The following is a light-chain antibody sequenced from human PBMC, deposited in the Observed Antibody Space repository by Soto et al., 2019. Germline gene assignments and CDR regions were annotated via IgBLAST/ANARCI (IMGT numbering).Light chain of an antibody. CDR1: QSVSSSY. Sequence: EIVLPHSPGTLSFSPWKIATLSFSSSQSVSSSYLAWYQQKPGQAPRLLIYGAPSRATGIPDRFSGSGSGTIFTLTISRLEPEDFAVYYCQKYGSSPWKFGQGTKVDIK. J-gene: IGKJ1*01. CDR2: GAP. CDR3: QKYGSSPWK. V-gene: IGKV3-20*01.